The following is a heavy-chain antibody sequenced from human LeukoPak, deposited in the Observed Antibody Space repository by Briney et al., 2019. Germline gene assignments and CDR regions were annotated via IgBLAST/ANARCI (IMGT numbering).Heavy chain of an antibody. V-gene: IGHV1-69*01. D-gene: IGHD5-12*01. CDR2: IIPIFGTA. CDR1: GGTFSSYA. J-gene: IGHJ2*01. Sequence: SVKVSCKASGGTFSSYAISWVRQAPGQGLEWMGGIIPIFGTADYAQKFQGRVTITADESTSTAYMELSSLRSEDTAVYYCARGNVDIVATIHWYFDLWGRGTLVTVSS. CDR3: ARGNVDIVATIHWYFDL.